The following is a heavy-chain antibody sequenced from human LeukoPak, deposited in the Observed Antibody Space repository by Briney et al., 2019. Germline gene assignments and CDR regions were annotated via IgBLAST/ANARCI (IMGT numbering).Heavy chain of an antibody. V-gene: IGHV4-4*07. CDR2: IYTSGST. D-gene: IGHD1-7*01. CDR1: GGSISSYY. CDR3: ARAPAYNWNYGSYYYYGMDV. J-gene: IGHJ6*02. Sequence: SETLSLTCTVSGGSISSYYWSWIRQPAGKGLEWIGRIYTSGSTNYNPSLKSRVTMSVDTSKNQFSLKLSSVTAADTAVYYCARAPAYNWNYGSYYYYGMDVWGQGTTVTVSS.